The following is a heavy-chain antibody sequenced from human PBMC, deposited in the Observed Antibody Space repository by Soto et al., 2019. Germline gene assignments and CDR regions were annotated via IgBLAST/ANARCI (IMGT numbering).Heavy chain of an antibody. CDR1: GHSVSSTSAA. Sequence: SQTLSLTCAISGHSVSSTSAAWHWIRQSPSRGLEWLGRTYYRSKWYNDYAVSVKSRITINPDTSKNQFSLHPSAVTHEDTAVYYGATEDVYKWRGGNWFAPWGQGTLVAVSS. CDR3: ATEDVYKWRGGNWFAP. J-gene: IGHJ5*02. D-gene: IGHD1-1*01. CDR2: TYYRSKWYN. V-gene: IGHV6-1*01.